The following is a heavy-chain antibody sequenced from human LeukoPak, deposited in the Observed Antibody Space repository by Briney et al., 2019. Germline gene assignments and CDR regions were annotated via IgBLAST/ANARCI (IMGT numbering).Heavy chain of an antibody. D-gene: IGHD6-6*01. Sequence: PGGSLRLSCASSGFTFSTYVMNWVRQAPGKGLEWVSSISSNKRDSYYADSVRGRFTISRDNAKNSLYLQMSSLRAEDTAVYYCARDMTPEYSSSLHAFDVWGQGTMVTVSS. CDR2: ISSNKRDS. J-gene: IGHJ3*01. CDR1: GFTFSTYV. V-gene: IGHV3-21*01. CDR3: ARDMTPEYSSSLHAFDV.